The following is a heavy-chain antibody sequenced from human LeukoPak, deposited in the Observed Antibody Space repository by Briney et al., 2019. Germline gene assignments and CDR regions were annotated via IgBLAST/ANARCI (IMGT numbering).Heavy chain of an antibody. D-gene: IGHD3-10*01. Sequence: QTGGSLRLSCAASGFTFSSHAMNWVRQAPGKGLEWVSAIGGSGRHTYYADSVKGRFTISRDTSKNTLCLQINCLRAEDTAVYYCVREGRSYNRYFEDWGQGILVTVSS. J-gene: IGHJ4*02. CDR2: IGGSGRHT. CDR1: GFTFSSHA. V-gene: IGHV3-23*01. CDR3: VREGRSYNRYFED.